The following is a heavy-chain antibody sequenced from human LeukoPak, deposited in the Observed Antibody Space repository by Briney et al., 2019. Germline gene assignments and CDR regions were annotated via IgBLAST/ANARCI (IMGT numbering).Heavy chain of an antibody. J-gene: IGHJ4*02. V-gene: IGHV4-59*12. CDR3: AREYYYDSSGYYD. CDR2: IYYSGST. D-gene: IGHD3-22*01. Sequence: SETLSLTCTVSGGSISSYYWSRIRQPPGKGLEWIGYIYYSGSTYYNPSLKSRVTISVDTSKNQFSLKLSSVTAADTAVYYCAREYYYDSSGYYDWGQGTLVTVSS. CDR1: GGSISSYY.